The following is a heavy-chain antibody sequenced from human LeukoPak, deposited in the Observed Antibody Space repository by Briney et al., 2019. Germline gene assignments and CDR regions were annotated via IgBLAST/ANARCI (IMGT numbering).Heavy chain of an antibody. D-gene: IGHD1-26*01. V-gene: IGHV4-30-4*01. Sequence: SETLSLTCTVSGGSISSGDYYWSWIRQPPGKGLEWIGYIYYSGSTYYNPSLKSRVTISVDTSKNQFSLKLSSVTAADTAVYYCARTGWELLLGAASSYYGMDVWGQGTTVTVSS. CDR3: ARTGWELLLGAASSYYGMDV. CDR1: GGSISSGDYY. CDR2: IYYSGST. J-gene: IGHJ6*02.